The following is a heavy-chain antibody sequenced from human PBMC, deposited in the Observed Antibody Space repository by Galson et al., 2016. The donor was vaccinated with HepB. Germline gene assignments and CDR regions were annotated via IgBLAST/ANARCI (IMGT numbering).Heavy chain of an antibody. Sequence: VQVSCKASGGTFSNYAISWVRQAPGQGLEWMGGIIPIFGTAKYAQNFQVRVTITADESTNTAYMELSSLRSEDTAVYYCARAPAGGINSYGYATFDYWGQGTLVTVSS. J-gene: IGHJ4*02. CDR3: ARAPAGGINSYGYATFDY. D-gene: IGHD5-18*01. V-gene: IGHV1-69*13. CDR1: GGTFSNYA. CDR2: IIPIFGTA.